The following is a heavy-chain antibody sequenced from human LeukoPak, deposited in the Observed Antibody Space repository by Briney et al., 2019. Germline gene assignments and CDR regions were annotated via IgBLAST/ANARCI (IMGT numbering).Heavy chain of an antibody. J-gene: IGHJ4*02. CDR3: ARGNSDYDHDY. D-gene: IGHD5-12*01. CDR2: ISTTSRYI. CDR1: GFTFSSHG. Sequence: GGSLRLSCAVSGFTFSSHGMHWVRQAPGKGLEWVSSISTTSRYIYYADSVQGRFTVTRDNAKNSLSLQMNSLRADDTAVYFCARGNSDYDHDYWGQGTLVTVSS. V-gene: IGHV3-21*01.